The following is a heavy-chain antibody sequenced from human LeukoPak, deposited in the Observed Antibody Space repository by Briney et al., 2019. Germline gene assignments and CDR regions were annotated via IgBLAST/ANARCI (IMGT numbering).Heavy chain of an antibody. CDR3: ARAGWYTLDN. CDR1: GDSISTYY. D-gene: IGHD2-15*01. CDR2: IYHSGST. Sequence: SETLSLTCTVSGDSISTYYWSWIRQSPGKGLEWIGYIYHSGSTKYNPSLKSRVTISVDTSKNQFSLKMSSMTAADTAVYYCARAGWYTLDNWGQGTLVTVSS. J-gene: IGHJ4*02. V-gene: IGHV4-59*12.